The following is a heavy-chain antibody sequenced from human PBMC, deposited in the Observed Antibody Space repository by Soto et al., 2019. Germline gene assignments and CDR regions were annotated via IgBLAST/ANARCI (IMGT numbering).Heavy chain of an antibody. V-gene: IGHV3-21*01. CDR2: ISSSSSYI. D-gene: IGHD6-13*01. CDR1: GFTFSSYS. Sequence: GGSLRLSCAASGFTFSSYSMNWVRQAPGKGLEWVSSISSSSSYIYYADSVKGRFTISRDNAKNSLYLQMNSLRAEDTAVYYCAREIAAADQFDYWGQGTLVTISS. J-gene: IGHJ4*02. CDR3: AREIAAADQFDY.